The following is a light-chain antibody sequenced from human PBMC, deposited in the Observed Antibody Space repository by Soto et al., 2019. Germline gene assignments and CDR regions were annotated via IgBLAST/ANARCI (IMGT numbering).Light chain of an antibody. CDR1: QSVSSY. J-gene: IGKJ1*01. CDR3: QHYKMYSPWT. V-gene: IGKV1-39*01. Sequence: DSQVTQSPSSLSASVGDRVTITCRASQSVSSYLNWYQHKPGKAPKLLIFAASSLQSGVPSRFSGSRSGPDFTLTISSLQPDDFATYYCQHYKMYSPWTFGQGTKVDIK. CDR2: AAS.